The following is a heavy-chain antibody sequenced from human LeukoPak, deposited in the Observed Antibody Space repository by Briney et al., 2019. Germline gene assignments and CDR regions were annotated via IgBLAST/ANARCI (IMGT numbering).Heavy chain of an antibody. CDR2: VSGSGGST. CDR3: AREVTYYDFWSGFNWFDP. J-gene: IGHJ5*02. D-gene: IGHD3-3*01. V-gene: IGHV3-23*01. CDR1: GFTFSSYA. Sequence: PGVSLRLSCAASGFTFSSYAMTWVRQAPGKGLEWVSGVSGSGGSTYYADSVKGRFTISRDNSKNTLSLQMSSLRAEDTAVYYCAREVTYYDFWSGFNWFDPWGQGTLVTVSS.